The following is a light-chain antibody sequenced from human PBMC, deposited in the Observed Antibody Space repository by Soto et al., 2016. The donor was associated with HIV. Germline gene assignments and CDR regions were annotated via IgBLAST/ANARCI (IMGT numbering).Light chain of an antibody. CDR2: KVS. J-gene: IGKJ4*01. CDR1: QSLVHTDGTTY. Sequence: DVVMTQSPLSLPVTLGQLASISCRSSQSLVHTDGTTYLHWFQQRPGQSPRRLIYKVSNRDSGVPDRFSGGGSGTDFTLRISRVEAEDVGVYYCMQGTYWPLTFGGGTKVEIK. CDR3: MQGTYWPLT. V-gene: IGKV2-30*02.